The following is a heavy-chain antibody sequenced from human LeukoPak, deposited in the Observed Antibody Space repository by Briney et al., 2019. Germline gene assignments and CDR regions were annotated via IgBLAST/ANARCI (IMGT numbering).Heavy chain of an antibody. CDR2: IHYSGST. CDR1: GDSISNHY. J-gene: IGHJ3*02. CDR3: ATNAGPAALDAVDI. D-gene: IGHD2-2*01. V-gene: IGHV4-59*08. Sequence: SETLSLTCTVSGDSISNHYWSWIRQPPGKGLEWIGYIHYSGSTKYNPSLKSRVTISLDSSKTQFSLKLSSVPAADTAVYYCATNAGPAALDAVDIWGQGTMVTVSS.